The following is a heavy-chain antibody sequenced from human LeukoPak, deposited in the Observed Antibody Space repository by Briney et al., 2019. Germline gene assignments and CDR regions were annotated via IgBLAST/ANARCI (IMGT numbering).Heavy chain of an antibody. CDR2: ISYDGSNK. V-gene: IGHV3-30*03. J-gene: IGHJ4*02. CDR1: GFTFSRYG. D-gene: IGHD6-19*01. Sequence: GGSLRLSCAASGFTFSRYGMHWVRQAPGKGLEWVGVISYDGSNKYYADSVKGRFTISRDNSKNTLYLQMNGLRAEDTAVYYCAIELYSSGSITLDYWGQGTLVTVSS. CDR3: AIELYSSGSITLDY.